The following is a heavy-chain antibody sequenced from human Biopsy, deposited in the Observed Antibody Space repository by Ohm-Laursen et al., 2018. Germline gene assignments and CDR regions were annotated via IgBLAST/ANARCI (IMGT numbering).Heavy chain of an antibody. CDR3: ARHPTGFWFDP. Sequence: GTLSLTCTVSGGSVSSNVAYWAWIRPPPGKGLVSIGSIFYSGITYYNPSLQSPVTMSVDTSKNQFSLNLTSVTAADTAVYYCARHPTGFWFDPWGQGTLVTVSS. CDR1: GGSVSSNVAY. V-gene: IGHV4-39*01. CDR2: IFYSGIT. J-gene: IGHJ5*02.